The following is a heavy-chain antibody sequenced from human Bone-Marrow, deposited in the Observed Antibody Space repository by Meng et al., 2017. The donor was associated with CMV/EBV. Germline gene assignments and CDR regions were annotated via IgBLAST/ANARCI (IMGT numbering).Heavy chain of an antibody. V-gene: IGHV5-51*01. CDR1: GYMFTTYW. D-gene: IGHD1-7*01. Sequence: GGSLRLSCKVSGYMFTTYWIGWVRQMPGKGLEWMGIIYPGDSDTRYSPSFQGQVTISADKSINTAYLQWSSLKASDTAIYYCARQDWTYGHRPYYIDYWGHGALVTVSS. CDR3: ARQDWTYGHRPYYIDY. CDR2: IYPGDSDT. J-gene: IGHJ4*01.